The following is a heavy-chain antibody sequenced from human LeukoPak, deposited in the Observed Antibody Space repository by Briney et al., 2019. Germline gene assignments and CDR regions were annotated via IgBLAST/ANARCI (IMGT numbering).Heavy chain of an antibody. D-gene: IGHD6-6*01. CDR3: ARSLAGRSYYYYMDA. V-gene: IGHV1-8*01. J-gene: IGHJ6*03. CDR2: MNPSSGNT. Sequence: ASVKVFCKASGYTLTTYDINWVRQATGQGLEWMGWMNPSSGNTGYAQKFQGRVSMTRNTSINTAYMELSSLKSEDTAVYYCARSLAGRSYYYYMDAWGNGTTVTVSS. CDR1: GYTLTTYD.